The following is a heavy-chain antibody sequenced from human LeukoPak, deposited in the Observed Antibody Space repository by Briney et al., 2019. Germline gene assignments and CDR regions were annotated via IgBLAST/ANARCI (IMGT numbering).Heavy chain of an antibody. CDR3: ARGGPRIAAAGVPFDY. V-gene: IGHV1-2*04. D-gene: IGHD6-13*01. CDR2: ITPRNGAT. J-gene: IGHJ4*02. CDR1: GYTFSAYY. Sequence: ASVKVSCKASGYTFSAYYIHWVRQAPGQGLEWVGWITPRNGATNYAQKFQGWVTMTRDTSISTAYLELTLRSDDTAVYYCARGGPRIAAAGVPFDYWGQGTLVTVSS.